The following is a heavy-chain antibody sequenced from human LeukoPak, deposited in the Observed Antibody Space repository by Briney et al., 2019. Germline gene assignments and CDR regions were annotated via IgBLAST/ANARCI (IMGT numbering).Heavy chain of an antibody. V-gene: IGHV3-64D*06. CDR1: GFSFSSYA. D-gene: IGHD6-19*01. Sequence: GGSLRLSCSASGFSFSSYAIHWVRQAPGKGLDYVSAITGSGSSTYYADSVKGRFTISRDNSRNTVHLQMSSLRVGDTAVYFCVKDFASSEANYFYGMDVWGQGTTVIVSS. J-gene: IGHJ6*02. CDR3: VKDFASSEANYFYGMDV. CDR2: ITGSGSST.